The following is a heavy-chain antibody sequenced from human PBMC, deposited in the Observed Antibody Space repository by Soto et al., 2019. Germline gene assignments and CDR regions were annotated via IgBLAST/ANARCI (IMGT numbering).Heavy chain of an antibody. D-gene: IGHD3-16*01. J-gene: IGHJ4*02. CDR2: ITAGNGYP. V-gene: IGHV1-3*01. CDR3: ASQYCVYYFSADS. CDR1: GYTFTTIA. Sequence: QVQLVQSGAEVRRYGASVKVSCKASGYTFTTIAMHWVRQPPGLRLEGMGYITAGNGYPKYSQNFQGRVTITRGTVASTAYMELSSLSSEDTDVYYCASQYCVYYFSADSLGQGTLVTVSS.